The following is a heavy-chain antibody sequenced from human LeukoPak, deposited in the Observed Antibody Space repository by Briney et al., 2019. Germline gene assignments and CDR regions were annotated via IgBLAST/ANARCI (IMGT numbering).Heavy chain of an antibody. CDR1: GFTFSSHW. V-gene: IGHV3-74*01. D-gene: IGHD6-19*01. Sequence: PGGSLRLSCADSGFTFSSHWMHWVRQAPGKGLVWVSRIKYDASSTSYADSVKGRFTISRDNAKNTLYLQMNSLRAEDTAVYYCAKIPKAVAGLYYFDYWGQGTLVTVSS. CDR3: AKIPKAVAGLYYFDY. CDR2: IKYDASST. J-gene: IGHJ4*02.